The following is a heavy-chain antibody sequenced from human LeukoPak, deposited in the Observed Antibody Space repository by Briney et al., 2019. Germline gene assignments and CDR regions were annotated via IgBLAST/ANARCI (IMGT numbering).Heavy chain of an antibody. Sequence: ASVKVSGTASGYTFTGYYIHWVREAPRLGLEWMRWINPNSGGTNYAQKFQVSVTMTRDTSIRTAYMEMCKLTSEGTAVYYGARDGTPASDMDVWGKGTTVTVSS. V-gene: IGHV1-2*02. CDR1: GYTFTGYY. CDR2: INPNSGGT. D-gene: IGHD1-1*01. CDR3: ARDGTPASDMDV. J-gene: IGHJ6*03.